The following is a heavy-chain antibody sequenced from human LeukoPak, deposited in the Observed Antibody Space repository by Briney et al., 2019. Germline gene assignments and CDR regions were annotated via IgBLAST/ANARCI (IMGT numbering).Heavy chain of an antibody. D-gene: IGHD1-14*01. CDR1: GFTVSSNY. CDR3: VRGDRNSYYYMDV. Sequence: GGSLRLSCAASGFTVSSNYMSWVRQAPGKGLEWVSVIYSGGSTYYADSVKGRFTISRDKSKKTLSLQMNSLRAEDTAVYYCVRGDRNSYYYMDVWGKGTTVTVSS. V-gene: IGHV3-53*01. J-gene: IGHJ6*03. CDR2: IYSGGST.